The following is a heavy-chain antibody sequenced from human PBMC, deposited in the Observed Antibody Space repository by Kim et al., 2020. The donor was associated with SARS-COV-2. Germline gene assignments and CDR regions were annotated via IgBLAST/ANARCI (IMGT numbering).Heavy chain of an antibody. Sequence: SLKSRATISVDTSKNQFSLKLSSVTAADTAVYYCARDLGGSKGYYFDYWGQGTLVTVSS. J-gene: IGHJ4*02. V-gene: IGHV4-59*01. D-gene: IGHD1-26*01. CDR3: ARDLGGSKGYYFDY.